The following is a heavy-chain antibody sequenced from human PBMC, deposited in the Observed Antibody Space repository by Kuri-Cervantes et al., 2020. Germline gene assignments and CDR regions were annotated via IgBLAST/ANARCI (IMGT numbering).Heavy chain of an antibody. V-gene: IGHV4-61*01. CDR3: ARLATARPPYYYYYYMDV. CDR1: GGSVSSGSYY. Sequence: SETLSLTCTVSGGSVSSGSYYWSWIRQPPGKGLEWIGEINHSGSTNYNPSLKSRVTISVDTSKNQFSLKLSSVTAADTAVYYCARLATARPPYYYYYYMDVWGKGTTVTVSS. J-gene: IGHJ6*03. CDR2: INHSGST. D-gene: IGHD6-6*01.